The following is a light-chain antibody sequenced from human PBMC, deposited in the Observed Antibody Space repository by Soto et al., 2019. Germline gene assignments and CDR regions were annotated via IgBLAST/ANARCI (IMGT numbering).Light chain of an antibody. CDR1: SSDIGAYNY. Sequence: QSVLTQPASVSGSPGQSITISCTGSSSDIGAYNYVSWFQQYPGKAPKLIISEVSNRLSWVSNRFSGPKSGTAASLTISGLQTEHEADYFCFSFTTDWTHVFGTGTNVTVL. CDR3: FSFTTDWTHV. CDR2: EVS. J-gene: IGLJ1*01. V-gene: IGLV2-14*01.